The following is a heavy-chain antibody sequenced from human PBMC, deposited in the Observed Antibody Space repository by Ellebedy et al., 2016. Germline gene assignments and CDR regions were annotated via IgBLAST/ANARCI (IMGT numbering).Heavy chain of an antibody. CDR3: ARHTGYSAFYGMDV. J-gene: IGHJ6*02. V-gene: IGHV4-39*01. CDR1: GGSISSSSYY. CDR2: IYYSGST. D-gene: IGHD3-9*01. Sequence: SETLSLXXTVSGGSISSSSYYWGWIRQPPGKGLEWIGSIYYSGSTYYNPSLKSRVTISVDTSKNQFSLKLSSVTAADTAVYYCARHTGYSAFYGMDVWGQGTTVTVSS.